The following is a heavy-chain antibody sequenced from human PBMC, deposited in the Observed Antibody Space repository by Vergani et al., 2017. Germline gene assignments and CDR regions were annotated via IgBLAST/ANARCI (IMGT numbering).Heavy chain of an antibody. CDR1: GGSISSSSYY. D-gene: IGHD2-2*01. V-gene: IGHV4-39*01. J-gene: IGHJ4*02. CDR3: ARAAYCSSTSCRRDFDY. CDR2: IYYSGST. Sequence: QLQLQESGPGLVKPSETLSLTCTVSGGSISSSSYYWGWIRQPPGKGLEWIGSIYYSGSTYYNPSLKSRVTISVDTSKNQFSLKLSSVTAADTAVYYCARAAYCSSTSCRRDFDYWGQGTLVTVSS.